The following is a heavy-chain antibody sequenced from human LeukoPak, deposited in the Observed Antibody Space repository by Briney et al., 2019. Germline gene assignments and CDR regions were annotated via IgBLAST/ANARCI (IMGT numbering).Heavy chain of an antibody. V-gene: IGHV4-38-2*02. CDR1: GSSINSGYY. CDR2: INHSGTT. Sequence: SETLSLTCTVSGSSINSGYYWGWIRQPPGKGLEWIASINHSGTTFYSPSLASRVTISVDTSKNQFSLRLTSVTVADTAVYYCAREGPMFDTGSYSKSLGYWGQGTLVTVSS. J-gene: IGHJ4*02. D-gene: IGHD3-10*01. CDR3: AREGPMFDTGSYSKSLGY.